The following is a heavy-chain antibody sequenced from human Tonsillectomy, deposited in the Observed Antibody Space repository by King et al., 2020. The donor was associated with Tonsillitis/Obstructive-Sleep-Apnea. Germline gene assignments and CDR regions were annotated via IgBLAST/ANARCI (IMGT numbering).Heavy chain of an antibody. CDR3: ATMGIQLWLGAFDI. Sequence: QLQESGPGLVKPSETLSLTCTVSGGSISSYYWSWIRQPPGKGLEWIGYIYXSGSTNYNPSLKSRATISVDTSKNQFSLKRSSVTAADTAVYYCATMGIQLWLGAFDIWGQGTMVTVSS. V-gene: IGHV4-59*08. D-gene: IGHD5-18*01. CDR1: GGSISSYY. J-gene: IGHJ3*02. CDR2: IYXSGST.